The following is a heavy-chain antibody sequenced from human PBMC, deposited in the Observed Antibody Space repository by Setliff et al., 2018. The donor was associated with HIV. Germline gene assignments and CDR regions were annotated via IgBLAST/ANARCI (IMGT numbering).Heavy chain of an antibody. CDR3: AKNPYSIRSFWFDP. V-gene: IGHV3-30-3*02. CDR2: ISYDGSNK. D-gene: IGHD6-13*01. J-gene: IGHJ5*02. Sequence: GGSLRLSCAASGFTFSSFAMHWVRQAPGKGLEWVAVISYDGSNKYYADSVKGRFTISRDNSKNILYLQMNSLRAEDTAMYYCAKNPYSIRSFWFDPWGQGTLVTVSS. CDR1: GFTFSSFA.